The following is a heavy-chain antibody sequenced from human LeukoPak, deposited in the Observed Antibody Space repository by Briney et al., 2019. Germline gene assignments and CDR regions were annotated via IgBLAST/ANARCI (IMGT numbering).Heavy chain of an antibody. Sequence: SETLSLTCTVSGGSISSYYWSWLRQSPGKGLEWLGYIYYSGSTRYNPSLKSRILIYVDTSKNQFSLTLSSVTAADTAIYFCARDSHPQWELGGEFYFDYWGQGILVTVSS. D-gene: IGHD1-26*01. CDR3: ARDSHPQWELGGEFYFDY. V-gene: IGHV4-59*01. J-gene: IGHJ4*02. CDR2: IYYSGST. CDR1: GGSISSYY.